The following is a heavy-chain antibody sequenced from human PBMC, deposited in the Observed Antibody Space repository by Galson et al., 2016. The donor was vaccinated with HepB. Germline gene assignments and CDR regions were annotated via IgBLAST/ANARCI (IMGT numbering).Heavy chain of an antibody. D-gene: IGHD3-10*01. V-gene: IGHV4-59*01. J-gene: IGHJ4*02. CDR2: IYYSGST. CDR3: ARDYHGSGSSI. CDR1: GGSISSYY. Sequence: ETLSLTCTVSGGSISSYYWSWIRQPPGKGLEWIGYIYYSGSTNYNPSLKSRVTMSVDTSKNQFSLKLSSVTAADTAVYYCARDYHGSGSSIWGQGTLVTVSS.